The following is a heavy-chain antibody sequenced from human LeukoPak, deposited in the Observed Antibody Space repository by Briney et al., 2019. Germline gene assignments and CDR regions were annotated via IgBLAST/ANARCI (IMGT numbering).Heavy chain of an antibody. J-gene: IGHJ5*02. CDR1: GCTFSNYA. D-gene: IGHD2-8*01. V-gene: IGHV1-69*05. Sequence: GASVKVSCKASGCTFSNYALRWVRQAPGQGLEWMAGIIPVFGKTNYAQNLQGRVTITTDESTSTAYIEWSCLRSEHTAVQYCSERTLGYGNTGVCSGWSTPWAKGTL. CDR2: IIPVFGKT. CDR3: SERTLGYGNTGVCSGWSTP.